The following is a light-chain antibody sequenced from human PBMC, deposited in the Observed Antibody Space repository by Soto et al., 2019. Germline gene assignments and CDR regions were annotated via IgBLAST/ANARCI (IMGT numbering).Light chain of an antibody. CDR2: AAS. J-gene: IGKJ1*01. CDR1: QSITSY. Sequence: DIQMTQSPCSLSASVGDRGTITCRPSQSITSYLNWYQQNPGKAPKLLIYAASSLQSGVPSRFSGSGSGTDFTLAISSLQPEDFATYYCQQSYSTPRMFGQGTKVEMK. V-gene: IGKV1-39*01. CDR3: QQSYSTPRM.